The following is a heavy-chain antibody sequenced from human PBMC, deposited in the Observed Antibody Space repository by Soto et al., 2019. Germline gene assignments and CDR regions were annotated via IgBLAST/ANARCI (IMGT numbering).Heavy chain of an antibody. CDR1: GGTFSSYA. Sequence: RASVKVSCKASGGTFSSYAISWVRQAPGQGLEWMGGIIPIFGTANYAQKFQGRVTITADKSTSTAYMELSSLRSEDTAVYYCARAAEIVVAHDAFDIWGQGTMVTFSS. J-gene: IGHJ3*02. CDR3: ARAAEIVVAHDAFDI. D-gene: IGHD3-22*01. CDR2: IIPIFGTA. V-gene: IGHV1-69*06.